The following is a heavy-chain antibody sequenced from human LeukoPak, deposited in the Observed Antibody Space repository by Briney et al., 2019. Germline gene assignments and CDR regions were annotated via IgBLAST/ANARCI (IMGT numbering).Heavy chain of an antibody. Sequence: GGSLRLSCAASGFTFDQYGIHWVRQAPGKGLEWVSGICGSGGCTYYADSVKGRFTISRDNSKNTVYLQMNSLTADDTAIYYCAKTTVGYSSGRYPGWPADCWGQGTLVTVSS. CDR3: AKTTVGYSSGRYPGWPADC. CDR1: GFTFDQYG. V-gene: IGHV3-23*01. J-gene: IGHJ4*02. CDR2: ICGSGGCT. D-gene: IGHD6-19*01.